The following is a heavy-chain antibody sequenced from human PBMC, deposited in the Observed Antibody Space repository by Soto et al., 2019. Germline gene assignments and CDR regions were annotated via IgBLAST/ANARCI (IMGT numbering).Heavy chain of an antibody. CDR1: GFSLSTDGVG. CDR2: IYWDDDN. Sequence: QITLKESGPTLVKPTQTLTLTCTFSGFSLSTDGVGVGWIRQPPGKALEWLALIYWDDDNRYSPSLKNRLTITRYTSKNEVVLTTTNMDPVDTATYYCAHSLRSPPSRFLEWPIFAPWGQGTLVTVSS. D-gene: IGHD3-3*01. J-gene: IGHJ5*02. V-gene: IGHV2-5*02. CDR3: AHSLRSPPSRFLEWPIFAP.